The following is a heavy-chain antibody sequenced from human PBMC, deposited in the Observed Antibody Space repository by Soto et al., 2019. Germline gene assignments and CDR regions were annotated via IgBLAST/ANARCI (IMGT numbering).Heavy chain of an antibody. CDR2: IYYSGST. V-gene: IGHV4-39*01. Sequence: PSLTCTVSGGSISSSSYYWGWIRQPPGKGLEWIGSIYYSGSTYYNPSLKSRVTISVDTSKNQFSLKLSSVTAADTAVYYCARMGRVLFDYWGQGTLVTVSS. J-gene: IGHJ4*02. CDR1: GGSISSSSYY. CDR3: ARMGRVLFDY. D-gene: IGHD2-15*01.